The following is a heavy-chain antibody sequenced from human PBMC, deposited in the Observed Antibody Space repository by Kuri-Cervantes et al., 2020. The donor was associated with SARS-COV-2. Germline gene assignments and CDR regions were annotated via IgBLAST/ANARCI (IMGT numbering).Heavy chain of an antibody. Sequence: GESLKISCAASGFTFSSYGMHWVRQAPGKGLEWVAFLRYDGGEKHYADSVKGRFTISRDSSKNTPYLQMNSLRAEDTAVCYCAKTMIVRSRPDYYYGMDVWGQGTTVTVSS. D-gene: IGHD3-22*01. J-gene: IGHJ6*02. CDR2: LRYDGGEK. CDR1: GFTFSSYG. CDR3: AKTMIVRSRPDYYYGMDV. V-gene: IGHV3-30*02.